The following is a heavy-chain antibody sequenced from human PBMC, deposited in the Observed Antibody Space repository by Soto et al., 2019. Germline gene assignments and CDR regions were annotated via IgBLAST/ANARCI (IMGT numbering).Heavy chain of an antibody. CDR3: AREAGRTNEY. CDR1: GFTFSTYA. V-gene: IGHV3-21*01. Sequence: GGSLRLSCAASGFTFSTYAMSWVRQAPGKGLEWVSSISSSSSYIYYADSVKGRFTISRDNAKNSLYLQMNSLRAEDTAVYYCAREAGRTNEYWGQGTLGTVSS. D-gene: IGHD6-19*01. J-gene: IGHJ4*02. CDR2: ISSSSSYI.